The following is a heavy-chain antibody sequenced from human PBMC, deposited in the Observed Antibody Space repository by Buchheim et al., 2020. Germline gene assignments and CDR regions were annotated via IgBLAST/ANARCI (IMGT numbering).Heavy chain of an antibody. D-gene: IGHD3-3*01. CDR3: ARHATYYDFWSGPIGSGFDP. J-gene: IGHJ5*02. CDR2: IYYSGST. Sequence: QLQLQESGPGLVKPSETLSLTCTVSGGSISSSSYYWGWIRQPPGKGLEWIGSIYYSGSTYYNPSLKSRVTISVDTSKNQFSLKLSSVTAADTAVYYCARHATYYDFWSGPIGSGFDPWGQGTL. V-gene: IGHV4-39*01. CDR1: GGSISSSSYY.